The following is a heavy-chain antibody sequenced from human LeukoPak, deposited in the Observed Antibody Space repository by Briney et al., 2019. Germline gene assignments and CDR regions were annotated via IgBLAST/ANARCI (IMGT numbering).Heavy chain of an antibody. CDR1: GFTFSSYA. J-gene: IGHJ4*02. CDR3: AKAPRDSTSWYSGIDY. Sequence: GGSLRLSCAASGFTFSSYAMSWVRQAPGKGLEWVSGISGSGGSTYYADSVKGRFTISRDNSKNTLYLQMNSLRAEDTALYYCAKAPRDSTSWYSGIDYWGQGTLVTVSS. V-gene: IGHV3-23*01. D-gene: IGHD6-13*01. CDR2: ISGSGGST.